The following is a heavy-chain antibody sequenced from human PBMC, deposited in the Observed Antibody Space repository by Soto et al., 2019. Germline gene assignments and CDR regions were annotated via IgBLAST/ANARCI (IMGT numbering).Heavy chain of an antibody. CDR3: ARVRIGSGWID. CDR2: IYYSGST. J-gene: IGHJ4*02. Sequence: KPSETLSLTCTVSGGSISSGDYYWSWIRQPPGKGLEWIGYIYYSGSTYYNPSLKSRVTISVDTSKNQFSLKLSSVTAADTAVYYCARVRIGSGWIDWGQGTLVTVSS. D-gene: IGHD6-19*01. V-gene: IGHV4-30-4*02. CDR1: GGSISSGDYY.